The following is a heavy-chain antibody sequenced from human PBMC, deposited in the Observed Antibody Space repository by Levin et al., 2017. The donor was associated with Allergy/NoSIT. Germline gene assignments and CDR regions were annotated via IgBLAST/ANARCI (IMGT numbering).Heavy chain of an antibody. CDR2: IKRKTDGGTI. J-gene: IGHJ4*01. CDR3: TTYSNSSYSFDY. Sequence: GGSLRLSCAASGFSFSNAWMSWARQAPGKGLEWVGRIKRKTDGGTIEYAAPVKGRFTIPRDDSKDTPYLQMNSLKTDVTAVYYCTTYSNSSYSFDYWGHGTLVTVSS. V-gene: IGHV3-15*01. D-gene: IGHD6-13*01. CDR1: GFSFSNAW.